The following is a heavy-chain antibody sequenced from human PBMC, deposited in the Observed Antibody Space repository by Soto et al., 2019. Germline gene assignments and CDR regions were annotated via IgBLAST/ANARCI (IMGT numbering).Heavy chain of an antibody. Sequence: QITLKESGPTLVKPTQTLTLACTFSGFSLSTRGVGVGWIRQPPGKALEWLALIYWDDDKRYSPSQKSMVTITKDTSKSQVVLRMANMDPVDTATYYCVRRKGSNALDIWGQGTMVTVSS. J-gene: IGHJ3*02. CDR1: GFSLSTRGVG. D-gene: IGHD6-6*01. CDR3: VRRKGSNALDI. CDR2: IYWDDDK. V-gene: IGHV2-5*02.